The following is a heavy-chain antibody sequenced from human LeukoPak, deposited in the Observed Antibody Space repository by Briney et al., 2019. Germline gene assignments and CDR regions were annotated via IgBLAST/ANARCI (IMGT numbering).Heavy chain of an antibody. CDR2: ISSSGSTI. CDR1: GFTFSSYE. Sequence: PGGSLRLSCAASGFTFSSYEMNWVRQAPGKGLEWVSYISSSGSTIYYADSVKGRFTISRDNAKNSLYLQMNSLRAEDTAVYYCARQITMIVVMDYWGQGTLVTVSS. V-gene: IGHV3-48*03. J-gene: IGHJ4*02. D-gene: IGHD3-22*01. CDR3: ARQITMIVVMDY.